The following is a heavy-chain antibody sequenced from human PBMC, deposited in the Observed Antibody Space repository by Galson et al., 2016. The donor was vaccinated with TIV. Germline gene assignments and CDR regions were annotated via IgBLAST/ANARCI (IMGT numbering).Heavy chain of an antibody. CDR3: ARDRSGYEFDY. J-gene: IGHJ4*02. CDR1: GFTFGSYA. CDR2: MSSDGT. V-gene: IGHV3-30*04. D-gene: IGHD5-12*01. Sequence: SLRLSCAASGFTFGSYALHWVRQTPGRGLQWLAGMSSDGTNYSDSGKGRFTIARDKSKNKLYLQMDSLRIEDTAIYYCARDRSGYEFDYWGQGTLVTVSS.